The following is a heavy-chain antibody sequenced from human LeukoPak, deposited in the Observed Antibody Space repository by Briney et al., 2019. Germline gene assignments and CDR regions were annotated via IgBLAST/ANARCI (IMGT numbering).Heavy chain of an antibody. J-gene: IGHJ4*02. V-gene: IGHV3-74*01. D-gene: IGHD3-22*01. Sequence: AGSLRLSCAASGFTFSSYWMHWVRQALEKGLVWVSRLNSDGTSTTYADSVKGRFTIARDNAKNTLYLQMNSLRAADTAVYYCARDASGYFDYWGQGTLVTVSS. CDR3: ARDASGYFDY. CDR1: GFTFSSYW. CDR2: LNSDGTST.